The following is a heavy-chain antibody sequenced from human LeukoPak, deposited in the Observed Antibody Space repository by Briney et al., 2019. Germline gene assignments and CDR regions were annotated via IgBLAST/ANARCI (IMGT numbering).Heavy chain of an antibody. Sequence: ASVKVSCKASGYTFTGYYMHWVRQAPGQGLEWMGIMNPSGGSTSYAQKFHGRVTMTRDTSTSTVYMELSSLRSEDTAVYYCARVLGAYSDYEGLKYWGQGTLVTVSS. D-gene: IGHD5-12*01. J-gene: IGHJ4*02. CDR1: GYTFTGYY. CDR2: MNPSGGST. CDR3: ARVLGAYSDYEGLKY. V-gene: IGHV1-46*01.